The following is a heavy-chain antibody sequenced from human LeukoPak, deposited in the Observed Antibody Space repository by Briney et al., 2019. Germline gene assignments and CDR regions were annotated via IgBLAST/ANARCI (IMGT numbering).Heavy chain of an antibody. CDR3: ARGTVTTEGFDY. CDR2: IWYDGSNK. Sequence: PGGSLRLSCAASGFTFSSYGMHWVRQAPGKGLEWVAVIWYDGSNKYYADSVKGRFTISRDNSKNTLYLQMNSLRAEDTAVYYCARGTVTTEGFDYWGQGTLVTVSS. D-gene: IGHD4-17*01. V-gene: IGHV3-33*01. J-gene: IGHJ4*02. CDR1: GFTFSSYG.